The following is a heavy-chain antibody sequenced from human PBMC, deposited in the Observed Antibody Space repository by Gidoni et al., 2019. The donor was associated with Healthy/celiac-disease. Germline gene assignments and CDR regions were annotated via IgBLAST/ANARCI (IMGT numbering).Heavy chain of an antibody. CDR1: GFTFSDYY. D-gene: IGHD6-6*01. Sequence: QVQLVESGGGLVKPGGSLRLSCAASGFTFSDYYMSWIRQAPGKGLEWVSYISSSSSYTNYADSVKGRFTISRDNAKNSLYLQMNSLRAEDTAVYYCARDQLDEYYYYGMDVWGQGTTVTVSS. CDR3: ARDQLDEYYYYGMDV. V-gene: IGHV3-11*06. J-gene: IGHJ6*02. CDR2: ISSSSSYT.